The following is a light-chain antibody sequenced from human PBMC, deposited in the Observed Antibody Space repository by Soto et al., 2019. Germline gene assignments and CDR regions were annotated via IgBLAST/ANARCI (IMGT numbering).Light chain of an antibody. CDR2: EVN. Sequence: QSALTQPPSASGSPGQSVTISCTGTSSDVAVYQYVSWYQQHPGKAPKLMIYEVNKRPSAVPDRFSGSKSGNTASLTVSGLQPEDEADYYCCSYAGSSTYVFGTGTKLTVL. J-gene: IGLJ1*01. CDR3: CSYAGSSTYV. V-gene: IGLV2-8*01. CDR1: SSDVAVYQY.